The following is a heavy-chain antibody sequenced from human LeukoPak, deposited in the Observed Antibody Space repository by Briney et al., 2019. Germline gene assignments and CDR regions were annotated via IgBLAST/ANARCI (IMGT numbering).Heavy chain of an antibody. CDR2: IYYSGST. CDR3: AHYTFNDDAFDI. Sequence: SETLSLTCTVSGGSISSGSYYWSWIRQPPGKGLEWIGYIYYSGSTNYNPSLKSRVTISVDTSKNQFSLKLSSVTAADTAVYYCAHYTFNDDAFDIWGQGTMVTVSS. V-gene: IGHV4-61*01. J-gene: IGHJ3*02. D-gene: IGHD2/OR15-2a*01. CDR1: GGSISSGSYY.